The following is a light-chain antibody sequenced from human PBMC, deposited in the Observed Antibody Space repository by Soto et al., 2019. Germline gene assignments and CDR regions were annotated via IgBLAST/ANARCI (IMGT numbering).Light chain of an antibody. CDR2: GAS. Sequence: EIVLTQSPGTLSLSPGERATLSCRASQSVSSSYLAWYQQKPGQAPRLLIYGASSRATGIPARFSGSGSGTDFTLTTSRLEPEDFAVYYCQQYGSSPPYTFGQGTKLEIK. V-gene: IGKV3-20*01. J-gene: IGKJ2*01. CDR1: QSVSSSY. CDR3: QQYGSSPPYT.